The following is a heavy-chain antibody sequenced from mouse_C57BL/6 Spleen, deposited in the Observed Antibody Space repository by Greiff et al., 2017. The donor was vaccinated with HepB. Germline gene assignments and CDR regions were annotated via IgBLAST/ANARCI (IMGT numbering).Heavy chain of an antibody. Sequence: VKLKESGPGLVQPSQSLSITCTVSGFSLTSYGVHWVRQSPGKGLEWLGVIWSGGSTDYNAAFISRLSISKDNSKSQVFFKMNSLQADDTAIYYCARLTGTGYAMDYWGQGTSVTVSS. V-gene: IGHV2-2*01. CDR3: ARLTGTGYAMDY. CDR2: IWSGGST. J-gene: IGHJ4*01. CDR1: GFSLTSYG. D-gene: IGHD4-1*01.